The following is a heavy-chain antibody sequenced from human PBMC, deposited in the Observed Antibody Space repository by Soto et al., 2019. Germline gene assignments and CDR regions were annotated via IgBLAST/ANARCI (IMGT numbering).Heavy chain of an antibody. CDR3: ARAGIAALPRALRDAFDI. CDR1: GGSISSGDYY. J-gene: IGHJ3*02. Sequence: SETLSLTCTVSGGSISSGDYYRSWIRQPPGKGLEWIGYIYYSGSTYYNPSLKSRVTISVDTSKNQFSLKLSSVTAADTAVYYCARAGIAALPRALRDAFDIWGQGTMVTVSS. D-gene: IGHD6-6*01. V-gene: IGHV4-30-4*01. CDR2: IYYSGST.